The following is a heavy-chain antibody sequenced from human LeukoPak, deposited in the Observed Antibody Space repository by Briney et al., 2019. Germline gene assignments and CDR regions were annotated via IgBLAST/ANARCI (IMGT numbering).Heavy chain of an antibody. CDR2: IYYSGST. CDR3: ARNDPRGYCSSTSCYRIFDP. D-gene: IGHD2-2*02. J-gene: IGHJ5*02. V-gene: IGHV4-59*01. CDR1: GGSISSYY. Sequence: SETLSLTCTVSGGSISSYYWSWIRRPPGKGLEWIGYIYYSGSTNYNPSLKSRVTISVDTSKNQFSLKLSSVTAADTAVYYCARNDPRGYCSSTSCYRIFDPWGQGTLVTVSS.